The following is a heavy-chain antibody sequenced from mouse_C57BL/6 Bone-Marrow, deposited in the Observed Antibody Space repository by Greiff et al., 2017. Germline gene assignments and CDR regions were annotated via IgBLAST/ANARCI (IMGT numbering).Heavy chain of an antibody. V-gene: IGHV1-82*01. CDR2: IYPGDGDT. CDR1: GYAFSSSW. D-gene: IGHD2-4*01. CDR3: ARGRGLRLDY. J-gene: IGHJ2*01. Sequence: QVQLQQSGPELVKPGASVKISCKASGYAFSSSWMNWVKQRPGKGLEWIGRIYPGDGDTNYNGKFKGKATLTADKSSSTAYMQLSSLTSEDSAFYFCARGRGLRLDYWGQGTTLTVSS.